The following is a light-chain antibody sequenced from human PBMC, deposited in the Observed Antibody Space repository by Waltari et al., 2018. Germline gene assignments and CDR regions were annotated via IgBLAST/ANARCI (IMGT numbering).Light chain of an antibody. V-gene: IGKV4-1*01. J-gene: IGKJ1*01. CDR2: WAS. CDR3: QQYYSTTAT. Sequence: DIVMTQSPDSLAVSLGGLDTINCKSSQTVLYHADKRNYLAWYQQKPGLPPRLLIYWASTRESGVPDRFSGSGSGTDFSLTITSLQAEDVAVYYCQQYYSTTATFGQGTKVEIK. CDR1: QTVLYHADKRNY.